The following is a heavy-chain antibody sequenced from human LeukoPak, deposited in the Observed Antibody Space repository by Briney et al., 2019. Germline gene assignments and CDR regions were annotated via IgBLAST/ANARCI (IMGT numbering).Heavy chain of an antibody. D-gene: IGHD2-21*01. CDR1: GFTFSRYT. CDR3: AKVADVYSVYYFDS. J-gene: IGHJ4*02. V-gene: IGHV3-30*04. Sequence: GRALRLSCATSGFTFSRYTIHWVRQTPGKGLEWVAVLSFDGGHEYYADSVRGRFTISRDNSKNILYLQMNILRAEDTALYYCAKVADVYSVYYFDSWGPGTLVTVSS. CDR2: LSFDGGHE.